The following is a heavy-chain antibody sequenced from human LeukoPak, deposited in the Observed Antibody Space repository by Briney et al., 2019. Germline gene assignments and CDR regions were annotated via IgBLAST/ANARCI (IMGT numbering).Heavy chain of an antibody. V-gene: IGHV1-2*02. Sequence: GASVKVSCKASGYTFTGYYMRWVRQAPGQGLEWMGWINPNSGGTNYAQKFQGRVTMTRDTSISTAYMELSRLRSDDTAVYYCARVYSIAAVNDAFDIWGQGTMVTVSS. CDR1: GYTFTGYY. CDR3: ARVYSIAAVNDAFDI. J-gene: IGHJ3*02. CDR2: INPNSGGT. D-gene: IGHD6-13*01.